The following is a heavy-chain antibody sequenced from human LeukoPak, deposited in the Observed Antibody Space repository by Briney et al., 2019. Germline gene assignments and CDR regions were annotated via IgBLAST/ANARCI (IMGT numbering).Heavy chain of an antibody. Sequence: GGSLRLSCAASGFTFDDYAMHWVRQAPGKGLEWVSGISWNSGSIGYADSVKGRFTISRDNAKNSLYLQMSRLRAEDTAVYYCAREGSQSASGTYPGNDWGQGTLVTVSS. V-gene: IGHV3-9*01. J-gene: IGHJ4*02. D-gene: IGHD1-26*01. CDR2: ISWNSGSI. CDR3: AREGSQSASGTYPGND. CDR1: GFTFDDYA.